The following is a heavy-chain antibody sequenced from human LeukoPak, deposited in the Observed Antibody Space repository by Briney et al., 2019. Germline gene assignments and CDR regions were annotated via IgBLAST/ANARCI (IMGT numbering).Heavy chain of an antibody. CDR2: ISGSGGST. J-gene: IGHJ4*02. D-gene: IGHD6-13*01. V-gene: IGHV3-23*01. CDR1: GFTFSSYA. Sequence: GGSLRLSFAASGFTFSSYAMSWVRQAPGKGLGWVSAISGSGGSTYYGDSVKGRFTISRDNSKNTLYLQMNSLRAEDTAVYYCAKREYGIAAAGHFDYWGQGTLVTVSS. CDR3: AKREYGIAAAGHFDY.